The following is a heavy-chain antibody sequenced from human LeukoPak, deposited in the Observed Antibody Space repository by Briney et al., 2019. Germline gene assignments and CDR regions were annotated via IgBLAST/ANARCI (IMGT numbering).Heavy chain of an antibody. Sequence: ASVKVSCKASGYTFTSYDINWVRQATGQELEWMGWINPNSGGTNYAQKFQGRVTMTRDTSISTAYMELSRLRSDDTAVYYCARDQGHGDLPMVDYWGQGTLVTVSS. V-gene: IGHV1-2*02. CDR1: GYTFTSYD. D-gene: IGHD2-21*01. CDR2: INPNSGGT. CDR3: ARDQGHGDLPMVDY. J-gene: IGHJ4*02.